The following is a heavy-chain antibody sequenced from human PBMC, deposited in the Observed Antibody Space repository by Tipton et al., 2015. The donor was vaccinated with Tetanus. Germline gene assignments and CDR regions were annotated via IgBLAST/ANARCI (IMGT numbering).Heavy chain of an antibody. CDR2: MNPNSGNT. Sequence: QLVQSGAEAKKPGASVKVSCKASGYTFTSYDINWVRQATGQGLEWMGWMNPNSGNTGYAQKFQCRVTMTRNTSISTAYMELSSLRSEDTAVYYCARIRNSGGGYYYYGMDVWGQGTTVTVSS. CDR3: ARIRNSGGGYYYYGMDV. J-gene: IGHJ6*02. V-gene: IGHV1-8*01. CDR1: GYTFTSYD. D-gene: IGHD3-3*01.